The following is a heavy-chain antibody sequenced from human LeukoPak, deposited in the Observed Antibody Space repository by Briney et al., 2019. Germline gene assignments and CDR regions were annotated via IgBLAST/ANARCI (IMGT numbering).Heavy chain of an antibody. Sequence: TGGSLTLSCAASGFTFRSYATSWVRQAPGEGLEWGSAISGSGGRTYYADSVKGRFTISRDNSKNTLYLQMNSLRAADTAVYDCATALGSYFDYWGQGTLVTVSS. J-gene: IGHJ4*01. V-gene: IGHV3-23*01. CDR1: GFTFRSYA. CDR2: ISGSGGRT. CDR3: ATALGSYFDY. D-gene: IGHD4-17*01.